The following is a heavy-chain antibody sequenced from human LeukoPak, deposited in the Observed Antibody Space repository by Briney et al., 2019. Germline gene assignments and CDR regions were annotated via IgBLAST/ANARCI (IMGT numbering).Heavy chain of an antibody. CDR1: GFTFSSYD. Sequence: GGSLRLSCAASGFTFSSYDMHWVRQATGKGLERVSAIGTAGDTYYPGSVKGRFTISRENAKNSLYLQMNSLRAEDTAVYYCARDPYSMYSSNSAFDIWGQGTMVTVSS. D-gene: IGHD6-13*01. V-gene: IGHV3-13*01. CDR3: ARDPYSMYSSNSAFDI. CDR2: IGTAGDT. J-gene: IGHJ3*02.